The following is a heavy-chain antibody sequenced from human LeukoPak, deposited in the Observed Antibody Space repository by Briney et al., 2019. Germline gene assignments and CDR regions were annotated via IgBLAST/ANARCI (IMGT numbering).Heavy chain of an antibody. Sequence: GGSLRLSCVASKFTFTNYWMTWVRQAPGKGLEWVANIKEDGTEKHYADSVKGRFTISRGNTENSVYLQMNSLRVEDTAVYFCAGGGGWTAEDWGQGTQVTVSS. CDR1: KFTFTNYW. CDR3: AGGGGWTAED. V-gene: IGHV3-7*03. J-gene: IGHJ4*02. D-gene: IGHD3/OR15-3a*01. CDR2: IKEDGTEK.